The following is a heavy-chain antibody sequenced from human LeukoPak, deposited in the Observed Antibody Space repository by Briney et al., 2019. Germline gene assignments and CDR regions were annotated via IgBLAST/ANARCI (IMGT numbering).Heavy chain of an antibody. CDR2: ISSSSSYI. D-gene: IGHD3-22*01. CDR3: AREGLIDSIPKCDY. Sequence: GGSLRLSCAASGFTFSSYSMNWVRQAPGKGLEWVSSISSSSSYIYYADSVKGRFTISRDNAKNSLYLQMNSLRAEDTAVYYCAREGLIDSIPKCDYWGQGTLVTVSS. CDR1: GFTFSSYS. J-gene: IGHJ4*02. V-gene: IGHV3-21*01.